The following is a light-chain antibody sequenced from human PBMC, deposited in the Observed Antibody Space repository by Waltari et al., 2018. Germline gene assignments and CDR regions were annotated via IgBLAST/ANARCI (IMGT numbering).Light chain of an antibody. V-gene: IGLV2-8*01. CDR3: SSFAGSNNV. J-gene: IGLJ1*01. CDR1: NSHIGLYHY. CDR2: EVT. Sequence: QSALTQPPSASGSPGESVTISCTGTNSHIGLYHYVSWYQQHPGKAPKLMINEVTKRPSGVPDRFSGSKSGNTASLTVSGLQTDDEADYFCSSFAGSNNVFGSGTKVTVL.